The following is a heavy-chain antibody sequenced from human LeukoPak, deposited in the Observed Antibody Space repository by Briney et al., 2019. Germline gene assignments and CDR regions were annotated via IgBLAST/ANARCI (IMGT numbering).Heavy chain of an antibody. CDR1: GYTFTGYY. Sequence: GASVKVSCKASGYTFTGYYMHWVRQAPGQGLEWMGWINPNSGGTNYAQKFQGRVTMTRDTSISTAYMELSRLRSDDTAVYYCARDNPGYGSGWYVAFDIWGQGTMVTVSS. J-gene: IGHJ3*02. V-gene: IGHV1-2*02. CDR2: INPNSGGT. D-gene: IGHD6-19*01. CDR3: ARDNPGYGSGWYVAFDI.